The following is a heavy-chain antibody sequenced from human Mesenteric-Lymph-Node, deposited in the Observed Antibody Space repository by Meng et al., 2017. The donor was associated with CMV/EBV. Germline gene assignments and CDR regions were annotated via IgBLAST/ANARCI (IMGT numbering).Heavy chain of an antibody. CDR1: GLTFSSYW. J-gene: IGHJ4*02. V-gene: IGHV3-7*01. Sequence: GESLKISCEVSGLTFSSYWMAWARQVPGKELKWVANISPDGSVTYYVDSVTGRFTISRDNTKNTLYLQMNSLRGEDTAVYYCARDVRRGDFDYWGQGTLVTVSS. D-gene: IGHD2-8*01. CDR3: ARDVRRGDFDY. CDR2: ISPDGSVT.